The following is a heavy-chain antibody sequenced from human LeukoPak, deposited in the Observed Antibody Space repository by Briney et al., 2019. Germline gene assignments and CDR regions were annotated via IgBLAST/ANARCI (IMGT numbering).Heavy chain of an antibody. CDR3: ARARALINAFDY. CDR1: GFTFSSYA. V-gene: IGHV3-30*04. J-gene: IGHJ4*02. Sequence: PGRSLRLSCAASGFTFSSYAMHWVRQAPGKGLEWVAVISYDGSNKYYADSVKGRFTIPRDNSKNTLYLQMNSLRAEDTAVYYCARARALINAFDYWGQGTLVTVSS. CDR2: ISYDGSNK. D-gene: IGHD3-22*01.